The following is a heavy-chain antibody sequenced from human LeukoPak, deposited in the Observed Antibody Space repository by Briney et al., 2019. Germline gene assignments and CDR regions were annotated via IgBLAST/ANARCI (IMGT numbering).Heavy chain of an antibody. Sequence: PSETLSLTCAVYGGSFSGYYWSWIRQPPGKGLEWIGEIHHSGSTNYNPSLKGRVTISVDTSKNQFSLKLNSVTAADTAVYYCARHYGPWGQGTLVTVSS. D-gene: IGHD3-16*01. CDR1: GGSFSGYY. CDR2: IHHSGST. J-gene: IGHJ5*02. CDR3: ARHYGP. V-gene: IGHV4-34*01.